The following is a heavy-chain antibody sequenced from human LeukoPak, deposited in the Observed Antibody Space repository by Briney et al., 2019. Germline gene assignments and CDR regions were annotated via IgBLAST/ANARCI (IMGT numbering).Heavy chain of an antibody. V-gene: IGHV4-59*08. CDR2: VFHSGTT. D-gene: IGHD5-24*01. CDR3: ARRMATVTDAFDI. J-gene: IGHJ3*02. Sequence: SKTLSLTCNVSGDSLTSNFWSWIRQTPGKGLEWIGYVFHSGTTNYSPSLKSRVTISLDTSKKQIYLRLASVTAADTALYYCARRMATVTDAFDIWGRGTMVSVSS. CDR1: GDSLTSNF.